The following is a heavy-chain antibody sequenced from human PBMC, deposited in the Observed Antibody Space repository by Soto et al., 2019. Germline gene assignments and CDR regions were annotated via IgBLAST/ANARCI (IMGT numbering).Heavy chain of an antibody. CDR1: GFTFSSYA. V-gene: IGHV3-30-3*01. Sequence: GGSLRLSCAASGFTFSSYAMHWVRQAPGKGLEWVAVISYDGSNKYYADSMKGRFTISRDNSKNTPFLQMNSLRAEDTAVYYCARAKAGPYYYGMDVWGQGTTVTVSS. CDR2: ISYDGSNK. J-gene: IGHJ6*02. CDR3: ARAKAGPYYYGMDV.